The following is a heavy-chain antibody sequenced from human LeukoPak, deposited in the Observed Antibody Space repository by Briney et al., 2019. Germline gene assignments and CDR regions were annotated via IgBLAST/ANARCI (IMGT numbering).Heavy chain of an antibody. CDR3: ARDWLAVAGRGGFDY. CDR2: ISYDGSNK. CDR1: GFTFSSYG. D-gene: IGHD6-19*01. J-gene: IGHJ4*02. Sequence: QPGRSLRLSCAASGFTFSSYGMHWVRQAPGKGLEWVAVISYDGSNKYYADSVKGRFTISRDNSKNTLYLQMNSLRTEDTAVYYCARDWLAVAGRGGFDYWGQGTLVTVSS. V-gene: IGHV3-30*03.